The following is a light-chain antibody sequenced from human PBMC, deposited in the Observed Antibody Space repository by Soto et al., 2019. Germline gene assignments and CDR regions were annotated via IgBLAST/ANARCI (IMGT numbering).Light chain of an antibody. CDR2: GAS. V-gene: IGKV3-20*01. Sequence: EIVLTQSPGTLSLSPGERATLSCRASQSVNSNYLAWYRRKPGQAPSLLIYGASTRATGIPGRFSGSGSGTDLTLTITRLEPEDFAMYYCQQDCKSPPTFGQGTKVEIK. J-gene: IGKJ1*01. CDR3: QQDCKSPPT. CDR1: QSVNSNY.